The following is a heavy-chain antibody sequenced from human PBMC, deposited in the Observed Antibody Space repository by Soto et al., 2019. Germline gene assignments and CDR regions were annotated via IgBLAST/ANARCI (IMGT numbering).Heavy chain of an antibody. CDR1: GDSISSDY. CDR3: ATRSPAHWFFHL. CDR2: IYYSGST. V-gene: IGHV4-59*08. J-gene: IGHJ2*01. Sequence: QVQLQESGPGLVRPSETLSLTCTVSGDSISSDYWSWIRQPPGEGLEWIGYIYYSGSTKYNPSLNSRFTVSVDTPDNQFPLKLSSVNAADTAVYYCATRSPAHWFFHLWGRGTLVTVSS.